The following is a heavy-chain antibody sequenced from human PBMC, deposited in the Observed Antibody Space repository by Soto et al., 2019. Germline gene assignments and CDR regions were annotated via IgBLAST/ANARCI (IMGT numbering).Heavy chain of an antibody. CDR3: ARVTFTPNWFDS. CDR2: VYYRGSI. CDR1: GDSISSPDYY. Sequence: SETLSLTCTVSGDSISSPDYYWSWIRLAPGKGLELIGYVYYRGSIYYTPSFESRVSISVDTSKNRFSLRLTSGTDADSAMYFCARVTFTPNWFDSWGQGILVTVSS. D-gene: IGHD3-3*02. V-gene: IGHV4-30-4*01. J-gene: IGHJ5*01.